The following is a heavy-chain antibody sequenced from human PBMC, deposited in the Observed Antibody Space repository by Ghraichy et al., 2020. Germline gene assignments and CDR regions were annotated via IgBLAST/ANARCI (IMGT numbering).Heavy chain of an antibody. D-gene: IGHD2-8*01. CDR3: TRPYCPNCVRDAGYYSHGFDV. Sequence: GGSLRLSCTASGITFGDHAMSWVRQAPGKGLEWIGFIRSKAYGGTSDFAASVKGRFTTSRDDSKSIAYLQMNSLKTEDTAVYYCTRPYCPNCVRDAGYYSHGFDVWGQGTTVTVSS. V-gene: IGHV3-49*04. CDR2: IRSKAYGGTS. J-gene: IGHJ6*02. CDR1: GITFGDHA.